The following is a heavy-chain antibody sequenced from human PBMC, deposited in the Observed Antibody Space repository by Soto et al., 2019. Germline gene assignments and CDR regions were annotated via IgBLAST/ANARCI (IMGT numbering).Heavy chain of an antibody. Sequence: SETLSLTCTVSGGSISSYYWSWIRQPPGKGLEWIGYIYYSGSTNYNPSLKSRVTISVDTSKNQFSLKLSSVTAADTAVYYCARASPYWDAFAIWGQGTMVTGSS. CDR2: IYYSGST. V-gene: IGHV4-59*01. CDR1: GGSISSYY. CDR3: ARASPYWDAFAI. D-gene: IGHD2-15*01. J-gene: IGHJ3*02.